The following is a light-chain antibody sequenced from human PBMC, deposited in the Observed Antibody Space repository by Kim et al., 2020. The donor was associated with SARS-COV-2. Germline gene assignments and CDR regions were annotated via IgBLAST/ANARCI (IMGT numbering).Light chain of an antibody. CDR1: QSVSSSY. CDR2: GAS. Sequence: LSPGERASLSCRASQSVSSSYLAWYQQKPGQAPRLLIYGASSRATGIPDRFSGSGSGTDFTLTISRLEPEDFAVYYCQQYGSSPRTFGQGTKLEI. J-gene: IGKJ2*01. V-gene: IGKV3-20*01. CDR3: QQYGSSPRT.